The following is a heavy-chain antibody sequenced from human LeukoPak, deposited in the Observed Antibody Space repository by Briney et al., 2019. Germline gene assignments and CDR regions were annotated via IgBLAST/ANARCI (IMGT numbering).Heavy chain of an antibody. D-gene: IGHD3-22*01. Sequence: GGSLRLSCAASGFTFDDYAMHWVRQAPGKGLEWVSGISWNGGSTGYADSVKGRFTISSDNAKNSLYLQMNSLRAEDTALYYCARGDYYDSSGYDAFDIWGQGTMVTVSS. J-gene: IGHJ3*02. CDR3: ARGDYYDSSGYDAFDI. CDR1: GFTFDDYA. V-gene: IGHV3-20*04. CDR2: ISWNGGST.